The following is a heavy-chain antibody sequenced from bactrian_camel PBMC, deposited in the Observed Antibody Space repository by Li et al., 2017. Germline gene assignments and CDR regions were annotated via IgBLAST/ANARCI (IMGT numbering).Heavy chain of an antibody. Sequence: QLVESGGGSVQAGGSLRLSCAASGFTFSSYAMSWVRQAPGKGREWVSSIDSDAGDTYYTDSVKGRFTISRDNAKNTLYLELNSLRTEDTAVYYCINNPYSGTWAFGYWGQGTQVTVS. CDR3: INNPYSGTWAFGY. CDR2: IDSDAGDT. CDR1: GFTFSSYA. V-gene: IGHV3S31*01. J-gene: IGHJ6*01. D-gene: IGHD2*01.